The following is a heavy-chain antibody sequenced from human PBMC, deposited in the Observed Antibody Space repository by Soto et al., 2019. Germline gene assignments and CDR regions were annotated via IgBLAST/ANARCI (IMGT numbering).Heavy chain of an antibody. CDR1: GFTFSSYG. CDR2: ISYDGSNK. V-gene: IGHV3-30*18. J-gene: IGHJ4*02. D-gene: IGHD3-3*01. CDR3: AKIDLPFGVALFDY. Sequence: QVQLVESGGGVVQPGRSLRLSCAASGFTFSSYGMHWVRQAPGKGLEWVAVISYDGSNKYYADSVKGRFTISRDNSKNTLYLQMNSLRAEDTAVYYCAKIDLPFGVALFDYWGQGTLVTVSS.